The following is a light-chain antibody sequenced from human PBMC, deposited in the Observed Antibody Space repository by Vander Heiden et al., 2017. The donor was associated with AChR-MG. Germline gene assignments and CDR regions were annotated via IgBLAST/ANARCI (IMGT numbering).Light chain of an antibody. Sequence: QSVLTQPPSASGTPGQSVTISCSGSSSNIGSNYVFWYHQLPGAAPRLLIYRNKPRPSGVPDRFSGSKSGPSASLAISGLRSEDEGAYYCSTWDDSLSGVVFGGGTKLTVL. CDR2: RNK. CDR3: STWDDSLSGVV. J-gene: IGLJ2*01. CDR1: SSNIGSNY. V-gene: IGLV1-47*01.